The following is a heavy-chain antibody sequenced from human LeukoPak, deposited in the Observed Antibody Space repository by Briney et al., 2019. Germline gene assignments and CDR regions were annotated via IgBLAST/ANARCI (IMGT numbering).Heavy chain of an antibody. CDR1: GWSLTTHC. CDR3: VRGRVDFSDRTTLLGVIPFDF. CDR2: TNHSGNT. V-gene: IGHV4-34*01. Sequence: SETLSLTCAVYGWSLTTHCWTWIRQSAGRGLEWVGETNHSGNTNYNPSLESRLTVSIDKSKNHYFLRLSSVTAADTAIYYFVRGRVDFSDRTTLLGVIPFDFWGQGTPVIVSS. D-gene: IGHD3-10*01. J-gene: IGHJ4*02.